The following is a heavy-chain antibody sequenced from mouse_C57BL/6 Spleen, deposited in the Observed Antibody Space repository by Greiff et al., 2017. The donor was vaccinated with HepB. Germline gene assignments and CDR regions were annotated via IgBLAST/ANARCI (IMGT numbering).Heavy chain of an antibody. CDR3: EKRGYYYGSSYYAMDY. D-gene: IGHD1-1*01. Sequence: VQLQQPGAELVMPGASLKLSCTASGYTFTSYWMHWVKQRPGKGLEWIGEIDPSDSYTNYNQKFKGKSTLTVDKSSNTACMQLSSLTSEDTAVYYCEKRGYYYGSSYYAMDYWGQGTSVTVSS. CDR2: IDPSDSYT. V-gene: IGHV1-69*01. CDR1: GYTFTSYW. J-gene: IGHJ4*01.